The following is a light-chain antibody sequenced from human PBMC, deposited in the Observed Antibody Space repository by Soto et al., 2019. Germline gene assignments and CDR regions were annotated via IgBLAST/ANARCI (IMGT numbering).Light chain of an antibody. CDR1: QSISFY. J-gene: IGKJ5*01. CDR3: QQSYSTPIT. CDR2: AAS. Sequence: DIQMARSPWSLSACVGDGVTISCRASQSISFYLNWYQQKPGNAPKVLIHAASNLQTGVPSRFSGSGSGTDFTLTINSLQPEDFATYSCQQSYSTPITFGQGTRLEIK. V-gene: IGKV1-39*01.